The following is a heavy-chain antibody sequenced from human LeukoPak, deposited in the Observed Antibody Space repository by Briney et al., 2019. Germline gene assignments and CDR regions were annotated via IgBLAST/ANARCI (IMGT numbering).Heavy chain of an antibody. J-gene: IGHJ4*02. CDR2: IYYSGST. V-gene: IGHV4-59*01. D-gene: IGHD6-19*01. CDR1: GGSISSYY. Sequence: SETLSLTCTVSGGSISSYYWSWIRQPPGKGLEWIGYIYYSGSTNYNPSLKSRVTISVDTSKNQFSLKLSSVTAADTAVYYCARINHGYSSGWSFDYWGQGTLVTVSS. CDR3: ARINHGYSSGWSFDY.